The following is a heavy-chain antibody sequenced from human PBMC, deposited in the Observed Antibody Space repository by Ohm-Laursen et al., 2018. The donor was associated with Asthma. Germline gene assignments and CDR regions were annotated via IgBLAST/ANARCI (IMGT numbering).Heavy chain of an antibody. V-gene: IGHV3-7*01. D-gene: IGHD5-24*01. J-gene: IGHJ4*02. CDR1: GLTFSAYW. Sequence: SLRLSCAASGLTFSAYWWGWVRQPPGKGLEWVAMIKEHGSDTYYLDSVKGRFAISRDNAKNSVSLQMNSLRGEDTAVYYCVRCRGDNWGQGTLVTVSS. CDR2: IKEHGSDT. CDR3: VRCRGDN.